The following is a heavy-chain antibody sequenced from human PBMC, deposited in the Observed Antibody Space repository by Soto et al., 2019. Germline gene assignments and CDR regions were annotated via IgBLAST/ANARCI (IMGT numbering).Heavy chain of an antibody. Sequence: SETLSLTCTVSGESIRSDTDYWAWIRQPPGKGPEWIGRIYYSGSAYYNPSLKSRITISVDTSKNQFSLELNSVTAAYTAVYIRVSGNPWVGFDYRGQGTLITVSS. V-gene: IGHV4-39*01. J-gene: IGHJ4*02. D-gene: IGHD1-26*01. CDR2: IYYSGSA. CDR3: VSGNPWVGFDY. CDR1: GESIRSDTDY.